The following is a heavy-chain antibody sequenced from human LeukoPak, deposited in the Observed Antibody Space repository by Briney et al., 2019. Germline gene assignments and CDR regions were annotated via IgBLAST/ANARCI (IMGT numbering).Heavy chain of an antibody. D-gene: IGHD3-3*01. CDR3: AKDARSGYYRAAFDI. Sequence: GGSLRLSCAASGFTFSSYAMTWVRQAPGKGLEWVSGISGSGVSTNYADSVKGRVTISRDNSKNTLYLQMNSLRAEDTAVYYCAKDARSGYYRAAFDIWGQETMVTVSS. CDR1: GFTFSSYA. CDR2: ISGSGVST. J-gene: IGHJ3*02. V-gene: IGHV3-23*01.